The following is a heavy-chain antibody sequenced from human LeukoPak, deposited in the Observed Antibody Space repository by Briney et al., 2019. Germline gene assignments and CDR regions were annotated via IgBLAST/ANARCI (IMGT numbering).Heavy chain of an antibody. Sequence: SVKVSCKASGGTFSSYAISWVRQAPGQGLEWMVGIIPIFGTANYAQKFQARVTITTDESTSTAYMELSSLRSEDTAVYYCARASSGYDFWSGYYPSYYYYYMDVWGKGTTVTVSS. V-gene: IGHV1-69*05. CDR2: IIPIFGTA. CDR1: GGTFSSYA. D-gene: IGHD3-3*01. J-gene: IGHJ6*03. CDR3: ARASSGYDFWSGYYPSYYYYYMDV.